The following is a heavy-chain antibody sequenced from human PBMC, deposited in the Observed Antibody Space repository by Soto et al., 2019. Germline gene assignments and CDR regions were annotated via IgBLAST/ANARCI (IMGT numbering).Heavy chain of an antibody. CDR2: MSARGGST. Sequence: RLSCAVSGFTLSSYAMGWVRQAPGKGLEWVSGMSARGGSTYYTDSVKGRFTISGDNSKNTLYLQMNSLRAEDTAIYYCASRTGSSPYYFDYWGQGTLVTVSS. V-gene: IGHV3-23*01. CDR1: GFTLSSYA. CDR3: ASRTGSSPYYFDY. D-gene: IGHD6-6*01. J-gene: IGHJ4*02.